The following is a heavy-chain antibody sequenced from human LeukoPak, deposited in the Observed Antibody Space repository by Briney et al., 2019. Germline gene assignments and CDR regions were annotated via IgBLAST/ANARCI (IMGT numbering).Heavy chain of an antibody. CDR2: VKKDASEK. J-gene: IGHJ4*02. CDR1: GFTFSNNW. Sequence: GGSLRLSCAASGFTFSNNWMTWVRQAPGKGLEWVASVKKDASEKYYVDSVKGRFTISRDNAKNSLYLQMNSLRAEDTAVYYCARNPIVVATFDYWGLGTRVTVSS. CDR3: ARNPIVVATFDY. D-gene: IGHD2-2*01. V-gene: IGHV3-7*01.